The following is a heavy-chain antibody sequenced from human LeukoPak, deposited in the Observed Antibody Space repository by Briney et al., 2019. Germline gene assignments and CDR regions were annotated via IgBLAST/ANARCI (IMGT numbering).Heavy chain of an antibody. D-gene: IGHD3-3*01. CDR3: ARARDDFWSYYDYYMDV. V-gene: IGHV3-64*01. CDR2: ISSNGGST. J-gene: IGHJ6*03. Sequence: PGGSLRLSCAASGFTFSSYAMHWVRQAPGKGLEYVSAISSNGGSTYYANSVKGRFTISRDNSKNMLYLQMGSLRAEDMAVYYCARARDDFWSYYDYYMDVWGKGTTVTVS. CDR1: GFTFSSYA.